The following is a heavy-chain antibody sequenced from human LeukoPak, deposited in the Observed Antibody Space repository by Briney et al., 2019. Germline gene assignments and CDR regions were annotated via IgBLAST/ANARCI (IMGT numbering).Heavy chain of an antibody. CDR2: IWYDGSNK. CDR3: AREQNRIAAAGLFDY. V-gene: IGHV3-33*01. Sequence: PGGSLRLSWAAAGFTFSSYGMQWVSQAPGKGREWVAVIWYDGSNKYYAESVKGRFTISRDNSKNTLYLQMNSLRAEDTAVYYCAREQNRIAAAGLFDYWGQGTLVTVSS. D-gene: IGHD6-13*01. J-gene: IGHJ4*02. CDR1: GFTFSSYG.